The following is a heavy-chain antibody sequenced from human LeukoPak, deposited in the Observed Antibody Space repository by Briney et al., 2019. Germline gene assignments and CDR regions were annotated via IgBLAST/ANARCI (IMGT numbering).Heavy chain of an antibody. J-gene: IGHJ4*02. CDR3: AGGGYCSRSNCFAPLLDY. CDR2: MQYSGAT. Sequence: SETLSLTCTVSGASISRYYWSWIRQSPGMGLEWIAYMQYSGATNYNPSLKSRVTLSVDTSKSQFSLKLNSVTAADTAVYFCAGGGYCSRSNCFAPLLDYWGQGKLVTVSS. V-gene: IGHV4-59*01. D-gene: IGHD2-2*01. CDR1: GASISRYY.